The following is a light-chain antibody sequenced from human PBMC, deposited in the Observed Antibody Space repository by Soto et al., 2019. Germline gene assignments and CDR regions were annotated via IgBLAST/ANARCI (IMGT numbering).Light chain of an antibody. CDR3: QTYNSALALT. V-gene: IGKV1-27*01. Sequence: DIQMTQSPSSLSASVGDRVTITCRASQGISNYLAWYQQKPGKVPKLLIYAASTLQSGVPSRFSGSGSGTDFTLTISSRQPEDVATYYCQTYNSALALTFGGGTKVEIK. CDR1: QGISNY. J-gene: IGKJ4*01. CDR2: AAS.